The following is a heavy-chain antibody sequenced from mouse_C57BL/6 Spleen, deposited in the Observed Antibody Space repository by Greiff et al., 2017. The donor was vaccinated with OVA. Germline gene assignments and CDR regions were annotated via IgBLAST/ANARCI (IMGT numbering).Heavy chain of an antibody. CDR3: AKNWDVAAMDY. D-gene: IGHD4-1*01. Sequence: EVKVVESGGGLVKPGGSLKLSCAASGFTFSDYGMHWVRQAPEKGLEWVAYISSGSSTIYYADTVKGRFTISRDNAKNTLFLQMTSLRSEDTAMYYCAKNWDVAAMDYWGQGTSVTVSS. V-gene: IGHV5-17*01. CDR2: ISSGSSTI. J-gene: IGHJ4*01. CDR1: GFTFSDYG.